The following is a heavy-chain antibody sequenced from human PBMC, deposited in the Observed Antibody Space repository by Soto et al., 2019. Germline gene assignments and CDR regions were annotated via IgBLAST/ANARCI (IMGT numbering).Heavy chain of an antibody. J-gene: IGHJ4*02. CDR2: IIPILGTP. D-gene: IGHD3-22*01. CDR3: ARQRARNERSGYYRPDY. V-gene: IGHV1-69*08. CDR1: GDTFSTYS. Sequence: SVKVSCKASGDTFSTYSISWVRQAPGQGLEWLGGIIPILGTPSYAQRFQGRVTITADKSTSTAYMELSSLRSEDTAVYYCARQRARNERSGYYRPDYWVQGTLVTVSS.